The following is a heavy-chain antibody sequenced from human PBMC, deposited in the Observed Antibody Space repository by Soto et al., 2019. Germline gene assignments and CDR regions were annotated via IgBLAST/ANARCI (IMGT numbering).Heavy chain of an antibody. J-gene: IGHJ4*02. V-gene: IGHV4-34*01. CDR2: INHSGIT. CDR3: AREGPRTGEKFDS. D-gene: IGHD7-27*01. Sequence: SETLSLTCAVYGGSFSGYYWSWIRQPPGKGLEWIGEINHSGITSYNPSLKSRVTISVDTSKNQFSLKVRSVTAADTAVYYCAREGPRTGEKFDSWGQGTLVTVSS. CDR1: GGSFSGYY.